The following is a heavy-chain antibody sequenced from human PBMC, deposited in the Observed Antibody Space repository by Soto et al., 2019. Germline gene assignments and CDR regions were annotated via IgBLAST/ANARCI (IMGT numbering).Heavy chain of an antibody. CDR1: GFTFSSYG. J-gene: IGHJ6*02. CDR3: ARVGKKLARPFYYGMDV. CDR2: IWYDGSNK. D-gene: IGHD6-6*01. Sequence: GGSLRLSCAASGFTFSSYGMNWVRQAPGKGLEWVAVIWYDGSNKYYADSVKGRFTISRDNSKNTLYLQMNSLRREDTAVYYCARVGKKLARPFYYGMDVGGQGTWVTVSS. V-gene: IGHV3-33*01.